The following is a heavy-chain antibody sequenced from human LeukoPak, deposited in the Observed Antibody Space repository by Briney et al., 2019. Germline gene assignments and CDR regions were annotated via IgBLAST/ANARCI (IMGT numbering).Heavy chain of an antibody. Sequence: GASVKVSCKASGYTFTGYYMHWVRQAPGQGLEWMGWINPNSGGTNYAQKFQGRVTMTRDTSISTAYMELSRLRSDDTAVYYCARLTEAWNSYYFDYWGQGTLVTVSS. CDR1: GYTFTGYY. CDR2: INPNSGGT. D-gene: IGHD1-7*01. J-gene: IGHJ4*02. V-gene: IGHV1-2*02. CDR3: ARLTEAWNSYYFDY.